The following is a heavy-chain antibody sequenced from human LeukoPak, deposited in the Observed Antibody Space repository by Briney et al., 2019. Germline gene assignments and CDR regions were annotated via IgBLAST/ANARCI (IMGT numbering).Heavy chain of an antibody. J-gene: IGHJ6*03. CDR1: GGTFSSYG. CDR2: ISAYNGNT. Sequence: ASVKVSCKASGGTFSSYGISWVRQAPGQGLEWMGWISAYNGNTNYAQKLQGRVTMTTDTSTSTAYMELRSLRSDDTAVYYCARAYCSGGSCYSFYYYYYMDVWGKGTTVTVSS. D-gene: IGHD2-15*01. CDR3: ARAYCSGGSCYSFYYYYYMDV. V-gene: IGHV1-18*01.